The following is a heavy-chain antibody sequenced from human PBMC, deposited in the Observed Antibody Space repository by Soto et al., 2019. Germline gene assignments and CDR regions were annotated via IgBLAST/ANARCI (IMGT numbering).Heavy chain of an antibody. J-gene: IGHJ4*02. Sequence: SETLSLTCAVYGGSFSGYYWSWIRQSPGKGLEWIGEINHSGSTNYNPSLKSRVTISVDTSKNQFSLKLSSVTAADTAVYYCARGNKGRSTADYWGQGTLVTVSS. CDR2: INHSGST. CDR3: ARGNKGRSTADY. CDR1: GGSFSGYY. V-gene: IGHV4-34*01.